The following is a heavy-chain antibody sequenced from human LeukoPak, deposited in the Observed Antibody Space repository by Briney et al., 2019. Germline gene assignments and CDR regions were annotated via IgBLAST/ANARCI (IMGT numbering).Heavy chain of an antibody. CDR1: GYSFTDYY. D-gene: IGHD2-21*01. Sequence: ASVKVSFKPSGYSFTDYYMHWVRQAPGQGLEWMGWINPNSGGTSSAQKFQGRVTMTRDTSITTVYMEVSWLTADDKAIYYCARADRLDGGPYLIGPWGQGTLVTVSS. J-gene: IGHJ5*02. CDR2: INPNSGGT. CDR3: ARADRLDGGPYLIGP. V-gene: IGHV1-2*02.